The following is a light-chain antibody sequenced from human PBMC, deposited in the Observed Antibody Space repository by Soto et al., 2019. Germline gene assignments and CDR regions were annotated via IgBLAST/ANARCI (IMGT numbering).Light chain of an antibody. CDR3: QQYDT. CDR2: SAS. Sequence: IVLTQSPGTLSLSPGERATLSCRASQSVSSSDLAWYQQKPGQAPSLLIYSASSRATGIPDRFSGSGSGTDFTLTISRLEPDDFAVYYCQQYDTFGQGTKLEIK. CDR1: QSVSSSD. V-gene: IGKV3-20*01. J-gene: IGKJ2*01.